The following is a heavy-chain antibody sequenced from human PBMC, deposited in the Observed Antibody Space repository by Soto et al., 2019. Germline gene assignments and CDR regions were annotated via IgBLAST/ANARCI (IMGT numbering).Heavy chain of an antibody. V-gene: IGHV4-61*01. CDR1: GGSVSSGSYY. D-gene: IGHD3-3*01. CDR2: IYYSGST. Sequence: ETLSLTCTVSGGSVSSGSYYWSWIRQPPGKGLEWIGYIYYSGSTNYNPSLKSRVTISVDTSKNQFSLKLSSVTAADTAVYYCARDGTIFGVVIWGQGTLVTVSS. J-gene: IGHJ4*02. CDR3: ARDGTIFGVVI.